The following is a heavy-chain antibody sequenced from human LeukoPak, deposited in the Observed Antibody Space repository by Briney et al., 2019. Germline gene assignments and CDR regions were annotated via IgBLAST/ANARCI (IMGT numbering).Heavy chain of an antibody. CDR2: INPNSGGT. Sequence: ASVKVSCKASGYIFTGYYMHWVRQAPGQGLEWMGWINPNSGGTNYAQKFQGRVTMTRDMSTSTVYMELSSLRSEDTAVYYCASFNWDSRGDAFDIWGQGTMVTVSS. J-gene: IGHJ3*02. V-gene: IGHV1-2*02. D-gene: IGHD1-7*01. CDR1: GYIFTGYY. CDR3: ASFNWDSRGDAFDI.